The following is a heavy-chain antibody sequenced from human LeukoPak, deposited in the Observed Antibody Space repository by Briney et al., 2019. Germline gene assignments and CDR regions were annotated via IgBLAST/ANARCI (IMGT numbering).Heavy chain of an antibody. CDR3: ARDRGYCTGGNCLNWFDP. J-gene: IGHJ5*02. CDR2: ISGSGSFT. Sequence: GRSLRLSCAASGFTFSDYYMSWIRQAPGQGLEWISYISGSGSFTNYADSVKGRFTISRDNAKNSLYLQMNSLRAEDTAVYYCARDRGYCTGGNCLNWFDPWGQGTLVTVSS. D-gene: IGHD2-15*01. V-gene: IGHV3-11*05. CDR1: GFTFSDYY.